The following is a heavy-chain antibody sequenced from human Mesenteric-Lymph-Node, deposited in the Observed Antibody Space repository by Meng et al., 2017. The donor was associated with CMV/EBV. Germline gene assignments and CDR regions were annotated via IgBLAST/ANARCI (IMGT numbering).Heavy chain of an antibody. CDR1: GGSFSGYY. CDR2: INHSGST. V-gene: IGHV4-34*01. Sequence: GSLRLSCAVYGGSFSGYYWSWIRQLPGKGLEWIGEINHSGSTNYNPSLKSRVTISVDTSKNQFSLKLSSVTAADTAVYYCASLVPARSYYYYYGMDVWGQGTTVTVSS. CDR3: ASLVPARSYYYYYGMDV. J-gene: IGHJ6*02. D-gene: IGHD2-2*01.